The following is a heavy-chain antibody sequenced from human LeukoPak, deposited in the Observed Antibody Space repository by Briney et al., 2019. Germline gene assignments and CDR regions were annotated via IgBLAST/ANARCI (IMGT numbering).Heavy chain of an antibody. CDR1: GYTFTSYG. D-gene: IGHD1-26*01. J-gene: IGHJ4*02. CDR2: INPNSGGT. CDR3: ARVSLTSGGNEC. Sequence: GASVKVSCKASGYTFTSYGISWVRQAPGKGLGWLGWINPNSGGTNYAQKFQGRVTMTRDTSISTAYMELSRLRSDDTAVYYCARVSLTSGGNECWGQGTLVTVSS. V-gene: IGHV1-2*02.